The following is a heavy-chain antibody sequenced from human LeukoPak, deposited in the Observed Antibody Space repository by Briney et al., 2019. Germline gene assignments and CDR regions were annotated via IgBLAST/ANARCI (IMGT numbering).Heavy chain of an antibody. CDR3: ARAVLWDYSDSSGYHNGAFDI. Sequence: ASVTVSCKASGSTFTDYYMHWVRQAPGQGLEWMGWINPNSGGTHFAQKFQGRVTMTRDTSISTGYMELNRLRSDDTAVYYCARAVLWDYSDSSGYHNGAFDIWGQGTMVTVSS. D-gene: IGHD3-22*01. CDR2: INPNSGGT. J-gene: IGHJ3*02. V-gene: IGHV1-2*02. CDR1: GSTFTDYY.